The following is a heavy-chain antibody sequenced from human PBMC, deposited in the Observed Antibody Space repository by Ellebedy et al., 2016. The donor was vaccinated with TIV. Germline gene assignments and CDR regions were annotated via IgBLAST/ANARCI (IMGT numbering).Heavy chain of an antibody. CDR3: AGERGDTALFRVLVF. V-gene: IGHV4-31*03. D-gene: IGHD5-18*01. CDR2: IYHDGGI. CDR1: GGSITTGGYY. J-gene: IGHJ4*02. Sequence: MPSETLSLTRTVSGGSITTGGYYWSWIRQYPGKGLEWIGFIYHDGGIYYNPSLKSRVSILLDTSENQFSLRLDSVTAADTAVYYCAGERGDTALFRVLVFWGQGTLVTVSS.